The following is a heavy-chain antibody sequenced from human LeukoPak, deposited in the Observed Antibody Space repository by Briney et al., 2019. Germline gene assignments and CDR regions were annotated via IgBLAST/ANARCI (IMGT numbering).Heavy chain of an antibody. Sequence: SETLSLTCTVSGGSISSYYWSWIRQPPGKGLEWIGYIYYSGSTNYNPSLKSRVTISVDTSKNQFSLKLSSVTAADTAVYYCARARAILGVVILDYWGQGTLVTVSS. J-gene: IGHJ4*02. CDR2: IYYSGST. CDR1: GGSISSYY. V-gene: IGHV4-59*01. CDR3: ARARAILGVVILDY. D-gene: IGHD3-3*01.